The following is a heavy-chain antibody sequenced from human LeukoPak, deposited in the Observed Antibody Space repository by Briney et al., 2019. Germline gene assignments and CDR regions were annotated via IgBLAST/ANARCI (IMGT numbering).Heavy chain of an antibody. CDR3: TRGRGWLAPFDF. Sequence: ASVTVSSKASVYTFTTYDINWVRQTPGQGLEWMGWMNPKSGNTGVAQKVQGRLTMTRNSSTTTAYMELRGLRLEDTAVYYCTRGRGWLAPFDFWGQGTLVTVSS. CDR1: VYTFTTYD. D-gene: IGHD3-22*01. J-gene: IGHJ4*02. V-gene: IGHV1-8*01. CDR2: MNPKSGNT.